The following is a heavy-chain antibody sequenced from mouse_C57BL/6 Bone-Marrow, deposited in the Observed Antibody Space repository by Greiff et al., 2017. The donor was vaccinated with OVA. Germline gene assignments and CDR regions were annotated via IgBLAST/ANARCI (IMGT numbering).Heavy chain of an antibody. J-gene: IGHJ2*01. Sequence: VQLQQPGAELVKPGASVKMSCKASGYTFTSYWITWVKQRPGQGLEWIGDIYPGSGSTNYNEKFKSKATLTVDTSSSTAYMQLSSLTSEDSAVYYCARRYYGSSSVDYWGQGTTLTVSS. CDR2: IYPGSGST. CDR3: ARRYYGSSSVDY. CDR1: GYTFTSYW. D-gene: IGHD1-1*01. V-gene: IGHV1-55*01.